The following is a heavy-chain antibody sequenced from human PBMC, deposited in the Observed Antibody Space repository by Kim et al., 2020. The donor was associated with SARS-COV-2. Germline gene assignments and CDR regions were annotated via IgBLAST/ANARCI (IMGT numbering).Heavy chain of an antibody. CDR1: GGTFSSYA. J-gene: IGHJ5*02. CDR3: ARDRPPHDTTLTGTIGGWFDP. D-gene: IGHD1-20*01. V-gene: IGHV1-69*04. CDR2: IIPILGIA. Sequence: ASVKVSCKASGGTFSSYAISWVRQAPGQGLEWMGRIIPILGIANYAQKFQGRVTITADKSTSTAYMELSSLRSEDTAVYYCARDRPPHDTTLTGTIGGWFDPWGQGTLVTVSS.